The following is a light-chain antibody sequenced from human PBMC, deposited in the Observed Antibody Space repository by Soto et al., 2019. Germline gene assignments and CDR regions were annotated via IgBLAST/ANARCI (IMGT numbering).Light chain of an antibody. CDR2: GAS. V-gene: IGKV1-9*01. CDR1: QGISSF. J-gene: IGKJ3*01. Sequence: IQLTQSPSSLSASVGDRVTITCRARQGISSFLAWYQQKPGKAPKLLIYGASTLQSGVPSRFSGRGSGTDFTLTIGSLQPEDFATYYCQQLNSFPIPFGPGTKVYIK. CDR3: QQLNSFPIP.